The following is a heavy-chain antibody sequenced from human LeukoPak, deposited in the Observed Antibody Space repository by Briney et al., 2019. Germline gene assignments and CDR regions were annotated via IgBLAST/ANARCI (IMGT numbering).Heavy chain of an antibody. V-gene: IGHV5-10-1*01. CDR1: GYSFTSYW. CDR3: ARLSSGSYYTYYYGMDV. CDR2: IDPSDSYT. Sequence: GESLKISCKGSGYSFTSYWISWVRQMPGKGLEWMGRIDPSDSYTNYSPSFLGHVTISADKSISTAYLQWSSLKASDTAMYYCARLSSGSYYTYYYGMDVWGKGTTVTVSS. J-gene: IGHJ6*04. D-gene: IGHD3-10*01.